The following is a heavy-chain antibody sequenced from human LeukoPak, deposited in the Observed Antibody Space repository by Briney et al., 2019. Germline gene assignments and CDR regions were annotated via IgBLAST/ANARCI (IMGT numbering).Heavy chain of an antibody. CDR3: ARGGYHAYYLDY. Sequence: GGSLRLSCAASGFTFSSYWMHWVRQAPGKGLVWVSRINSDGSSTSYADSVKGRFTISRDNAKNTLYLQMNSLRAEDTAVYYCARGGYHAYYLDYWGQGSLVTVSS. CDR2: INSDGSST. J-gene: IGHJ4*02. CDR1: GFTFSSYW. D-gene: IGHD5-18*01. V-gene: IGHV3-74*01.